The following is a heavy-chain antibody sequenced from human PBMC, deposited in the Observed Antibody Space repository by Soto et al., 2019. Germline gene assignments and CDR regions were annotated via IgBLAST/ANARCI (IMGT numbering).Heavy chain of an antibody. Sequence: GASVKVSCKASGYTFTSYGISWVRQAPGQGLEWMGWISAYNGNTNYAQKLQGRVTMTTDTSTSTAYMELRSLRSDDTAVYYCARVGPYYYDSSGYREAFDIWGQGTMVTVSS. D-gene: IGHD3-22*01. CDR3: ARVGPYYYDSSGYREAFDI. V-gene: IGHV1-18*01. CDR1: GYTFTSYG. CDR2: ISAYNGNT. J-gene: IGHJ3*02.